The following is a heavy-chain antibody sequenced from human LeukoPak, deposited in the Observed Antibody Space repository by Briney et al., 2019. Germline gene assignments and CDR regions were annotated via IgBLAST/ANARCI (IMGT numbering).Heavy chain of an antibody. CDR1: GFTFSSYS. Sequence: GGSLRLSCAASGFTFSSYSMNWVRQAPGEGLEWVSSISSSSSYIYYADSVKGRFTISRDNAKNSLYLQMNSLRAEDTAVYYCARIYDSSGYSGDYWGQGTLVTVSS. CDR2: ISSSSSYI. D-gene: IGHD3-22*01. V-gene: IGHV3-21*01. J-gene: IGHJ4*02. CDR3: ARIYDSSGYSGDY.